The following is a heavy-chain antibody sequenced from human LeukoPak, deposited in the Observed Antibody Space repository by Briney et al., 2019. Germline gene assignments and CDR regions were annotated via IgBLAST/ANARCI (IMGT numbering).Heavy chain of an antibody. CDR1: GGSISSSSYY. Sequence: SETLSLTCTVSGGSISSSSYYWGWIRQPPGKGLEWIGSIYYSGSTYYNPSLKSRVTISVDTSKNQFSLKLSSVTAADTAVYYCARDCDAGTTVTTSWFDPWGQGTLVTVSS. J-gene: IGHJ5*02. V-gene: IGHV4-39*07. D-gene: IGHD4-17*01. CDR3: ARDCDAGTTVTTSWFDP. CDR2: IYYSGST.